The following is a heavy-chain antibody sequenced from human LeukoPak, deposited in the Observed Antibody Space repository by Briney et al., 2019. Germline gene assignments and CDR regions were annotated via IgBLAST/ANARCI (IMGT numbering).Heavy chain of an antibody. CDR3: VNYYDSRGYYLFES. V-gene: IGHV4-39*01. CDR1: GGSINRGGHY. J-gene: IGHJ4*02. CDR2: IYHSGRT. Sequence: SETLSLTCTVSGGSINRGGHYWAWIRQTPGKGLEWTGTIYHSGRTYYNPSVESRVTMSIDTSENQFSLKLASVTAADTAVYFCVNYYDSRGYYLFESWGQGMLVTVSS. D-gene: IGHD3-22*01.